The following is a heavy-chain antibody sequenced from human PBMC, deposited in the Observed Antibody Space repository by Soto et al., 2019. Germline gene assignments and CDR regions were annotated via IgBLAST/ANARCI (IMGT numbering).Heavy chain of an antibody. D-gene: IGHD3-10*01. J-gene: IGHJ4*02. Sequence: QVQLVQSGAEVKRPGSSVKVSCKASGDTFNFYSINWVRQAPGLGLEWMGRVNPILSMSNYAQRFQGRVTMTAEKSTSTAYMELSGLRSEDTAIYYCATSYGSGYPAFDFWGQGALVTVSS. V-gene: IGHV1-69*04. CDR2: VNPILSMS. CDR3: ATSYGSGYPAFDF. CDR1: GDTFNFYS.